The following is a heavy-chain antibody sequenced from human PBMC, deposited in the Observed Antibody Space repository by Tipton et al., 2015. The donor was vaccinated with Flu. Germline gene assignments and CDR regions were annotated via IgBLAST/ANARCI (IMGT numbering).Heavy chain of an antibody. CDR2: IHHSGNT. V-gene: IGHV4-34*01. CDR3: ARGAGYLWEMEY. CDR1: CGSFNDYY. D-gene: IGHD3-16*01. Sequence: TLSLTCSVYCGSFNDYYWSWIRQPPGKGLGWIGEIHHSGNTKYNPSLKSRATISVDTSKNQFSLKVNSVTAADTAVYYCARGAGYLWEMEYGGQGTLVTVSS. J-gene: IGHJ4*02.